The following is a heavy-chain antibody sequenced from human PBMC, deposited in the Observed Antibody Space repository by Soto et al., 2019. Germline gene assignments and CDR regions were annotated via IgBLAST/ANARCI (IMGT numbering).Heavy chain of an antibody. CDR1: GDSVSSGGNY. Sequence: QVQLQESGPGLVKPLQTLSLTCTVSGDSVSSGGNYWSWIRQHPGKGLEWIGYIYYSGSTYYNPSLKSRVTILLDTSKNQFSLKLSSVTAADAAVYYCAKSADNFWGLWFDPWGQGTLVTVSS. D-gene: IGHD7-27*01. CDR3: AKSADNFWGLWFDP. J-gene: IGHJ5*02. V-gene: IGHV4-31*03. CDR2: IYYSGST.